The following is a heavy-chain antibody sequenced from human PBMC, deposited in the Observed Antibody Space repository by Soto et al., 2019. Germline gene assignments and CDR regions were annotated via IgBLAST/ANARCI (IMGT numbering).Heavy chain of an antibody. CDR1: GGSVTTVSYN. CDR3: ARDGHGMDV. V-gene: IGHV4-61*01. Sequence: HVQLQESGPGLVRPSETLSLTCTVSGGSVTTVSYNWSWIRRRPGKGLEWIGNIFFTGITHYNPSLNNQVTMSVDTSKNQFSLTVTSVTAADTAVYYCARDGHGMDVWGQETTVTVSS. CDR2: IFFTGIT. J-gene: IGHJ6*02.